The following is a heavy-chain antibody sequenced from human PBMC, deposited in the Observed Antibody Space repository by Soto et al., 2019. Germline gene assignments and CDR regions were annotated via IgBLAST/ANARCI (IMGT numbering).Heavy chain of an antibody. V-gene: IGHV3-30*18. CDR2: ISYDGSNK. Sequence: GGSLRLSCAASGFTFSSYGMHWVRQAPGKGLEWVAVISYDGSNKYYADSVKGRFTISRDNSKNTLYLQMNSLRAEDTAVYYCAKGDGYFLEHLDYWGQGTLVTVSS. CDR3: AKGDGYFLEHLDY. CDR1: GFTFSSYG. D-gene: IGHD3-3*01. J-gene: IGHJ4*02.